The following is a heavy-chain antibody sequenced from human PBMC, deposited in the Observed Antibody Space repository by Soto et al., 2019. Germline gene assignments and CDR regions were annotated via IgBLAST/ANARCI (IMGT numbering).Heavy chain of an antibody. CDR2: ISGSGGST. CDR3: AKITVYGDYLTYFDY. J-gene: IGHJ4*02. Sequence: GGSLRLSCAASGFTFSSYAMSWVRQAPGKGLEWVSAISGSGGSTYYADSVKGRFTISRDNSKNTLYLQMNSLRAEDTAVYYCAKITVYGDYLTYFDYWGQGTLVTVSS. V-gene: IGHV3-23*01. CDR1: GFTFSSYA. D-gene: IGHD4-17*01.